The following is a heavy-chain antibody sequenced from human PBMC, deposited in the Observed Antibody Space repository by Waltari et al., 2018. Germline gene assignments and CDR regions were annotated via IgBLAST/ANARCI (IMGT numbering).Heavy chain of an antibody. Sequence: QVQLQESGPGLVKPSETLSLTCTVSGGSISSHYWSWIRQPPGKGLEWIGYIYYSGSTNYTPSLKSRVTISVDTSKNQFSLKLSSVTAADTAVYYCAGVDGYNPRFDYWGQGTLVTVSS. CDR2: IYYSGST. J-gene: IGHJ4*02. V-gene: IGHV4-59*11. CDR3: AGVDGYNPRFDY. CDR1: GGSISSHY. D-gene: IGHD5-12*01.